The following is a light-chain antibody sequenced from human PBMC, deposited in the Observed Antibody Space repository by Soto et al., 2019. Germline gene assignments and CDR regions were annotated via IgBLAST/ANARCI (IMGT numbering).Light chain of an antibody. CDR1: QSVSSSY. CDR3: QQYDTSPRP. V-gene: IGKV3-20*01. Sequence: EIVLTQSPGTLSLSPGERATLSCRASQSVSSSYLAWYQQKPGQSPRLLIFGASSRATGTPDRFSGSGSGTDFTLTISRLEPEDFALYYCQQYDTSPRPFGQGTKVEIK. J-gene: IGKJ1*01. CDR2: GAS.